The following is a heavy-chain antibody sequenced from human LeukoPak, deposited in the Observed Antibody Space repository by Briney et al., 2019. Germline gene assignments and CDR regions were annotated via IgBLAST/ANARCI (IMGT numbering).Heavy chain of an antibody. Sequence: QPGGSLRLSCAASGFTFSSYAMSWVRQAPGKGLEWVSAISGSGGSTYYADSVKGRFTISRDNSKNTLYLQMNSLRAEDTALYYCAKSGFGYYYGMDVWGQGTTVTVSS. CDR2: ISGSGGST. CDR3: AKSGFGYYYGMDV. J-gene: IGHJ6*02. D-gene: IGHD6-25*01. CDR1: GFTFSSYA. V-gene: IGHV3-23*01.